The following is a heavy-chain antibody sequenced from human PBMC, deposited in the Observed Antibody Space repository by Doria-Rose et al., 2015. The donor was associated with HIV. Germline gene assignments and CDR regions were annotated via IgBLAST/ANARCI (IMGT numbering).Heavy chain of an antibody. CDR1: GFRFSSYW. D-gene: IGHD6-13*01. CDR3: GTRAGQLVDY. V-gene: IGHV3-7*02. CDR2: IKEDGSEK. Sequence: VQLQESGGGLVQSGDSLTLSCVASGFRFSSYWMTWVRQAPGRGLEWVANIKEDGSEKYYVDSVKGRFTISRDNARNYSVSLQMNRLRVEDAAVYYWGTRAGQLVDYWGQGSLVAVSS. J-gene: IGHJ4*02.